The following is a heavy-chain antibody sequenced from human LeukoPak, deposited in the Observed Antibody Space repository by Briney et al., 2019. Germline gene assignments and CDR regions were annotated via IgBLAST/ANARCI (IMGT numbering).Heavy chain of an antibody. D-gene: IGHD2-2*01. Sequence: GGSLRLSCAASGFTFSNAWMSWVRQAPGKGLEWVGRIKSKTDGGTTDYAAPVKGRFTISSDDSKNTLYLQMNSLKTEDTAVYYCTTFYCSSTSCYSSLWGQGTLVTVSS. CDR3: TTFYCSSTSCYSSL. CDR1: GFTFSNAW. CDR2: IKSKTDGGTT. V-gene: IGHV3-15*01. J-gene: IGHJ4*02.